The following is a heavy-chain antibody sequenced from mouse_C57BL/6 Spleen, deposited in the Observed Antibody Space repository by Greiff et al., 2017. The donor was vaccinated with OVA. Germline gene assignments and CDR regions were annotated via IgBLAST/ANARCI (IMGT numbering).Heavy chain of an antibody. CDR2: IDPEDGET. V-gene: IGHV14-2*01. CDR1: GFNIKDYY. Sequence: EVKLMESGAELVKPGASVKLSCTASGFNIKDYYMHWVKQRTEQGLEWIGRIDPEDGETKYAPKFQGKATITADTSSNTAYLQLSSLTSEDTAVYYCARSAAQAPEVAYWGQGTLVTVSA. CDR3: ARSAAQAPEVAY. D-gene: IGHD3-2*02. J-gene: IGHJ3*01.